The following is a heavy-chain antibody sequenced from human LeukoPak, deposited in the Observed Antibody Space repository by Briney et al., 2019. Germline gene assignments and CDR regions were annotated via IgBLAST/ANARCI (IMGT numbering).Heavy chain of an antibody. V-gene: IGHV3-7*01. Sequence: PGGSLRLSCAASGFTFSSYWMSWVRQAPGKGLEWVANIKQDGSEKYYVDSVKGRFTTSRDNAKNSLYLQMNSLRAEDTAVYYCAREGGGPYGEIGNAFDIWGQGTMVTVSS. CDR3: AREGGGPYGEIGNAFDI. CDR2: IKQDGSEK. D-gene: IGHD4-17*01. CDR1: GFTFSSYW. J-gene: IGHJ3*02.